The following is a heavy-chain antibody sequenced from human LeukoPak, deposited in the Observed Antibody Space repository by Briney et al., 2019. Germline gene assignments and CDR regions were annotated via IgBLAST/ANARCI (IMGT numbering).Heavy chain of an antibody. D-gene: IGHD7-27*01. CDR3: ARPSWGAFDI. Sequence: SETLSLTWTVSGGSISSYYWRWIRQPPGKGLEWIGYIYYSGSTNYNPSLKSRVTISVDTSKNQFSLKLSSVTAADTAVYYFARPSWGAFDIWGQGTMVTVSS. J-gene: IGHJ3*02. CDR2: IYYSGST. CDR1: GGSISSYY. V-gene: IGHV4-59*08.